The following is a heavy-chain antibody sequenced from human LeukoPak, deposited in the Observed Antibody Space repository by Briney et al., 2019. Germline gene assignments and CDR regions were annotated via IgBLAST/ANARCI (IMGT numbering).Heavy chain of an antibody. J-gene: IGHJ4*02. D-gene: IGHD4-17*01. Sequence: SGGSLRLSCAASGFTFGSYAMSWVRQAPGKGLEWVSAISGSGGSTYYADSVKGRFTISRDNSKNTLYLQMNSLRAEDTAVYYCAKGGPYGSNFDYWGQGTLVTVSS. CDR2: ISGSGGST. CDR1: GFTFGSYA. CDR3: AKGGPYGSNFDY. V-gene: IGHV3-23*01.